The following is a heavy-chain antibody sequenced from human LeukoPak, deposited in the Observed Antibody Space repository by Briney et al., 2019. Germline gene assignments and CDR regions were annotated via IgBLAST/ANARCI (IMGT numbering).Heavy chain of an antibody. CDR3: ARENPSGYYNRPIDY. D-gene: IGHD3-22*01. J-gene: IGHJ4*02. CDR1: GGSFSSYY. CDR2: IYYSGSI. V-gene: IGHV4-59*01. Sequence: PSETLSLTCTVSGGSFSSYYWSWIRQPPGKGLEWIGDIYYSGSIKYNPSLKSRVTMSVDTSKNQFSLKLSSVTAADTAIYYCARENPSGYYNRPIDYWGQGTLVTVSS.